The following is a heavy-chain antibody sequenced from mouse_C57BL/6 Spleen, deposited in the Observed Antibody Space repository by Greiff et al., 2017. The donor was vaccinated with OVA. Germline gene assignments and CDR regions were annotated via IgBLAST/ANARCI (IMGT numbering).Heavy chain of an antibody. Sequence: QVQLQQPGAELVKPGASVKMSCKASGYTFTSYWITWVKQRPGQGLEWIGDIYPGSGSTNYNEKFKSKATLTVDTSSSTAYMLLSSLTSEDSAVYYCARANWDEVGFAYWGQGTLVTVSA. CDR1: GYTFTSYW. D-gene: IGHD4-1*02. J-gene: IGHJ3*01. V-gene: IGHV1-55*01. CDR2: IYPGSGST. CDR3: ARANWDEVGFAY.